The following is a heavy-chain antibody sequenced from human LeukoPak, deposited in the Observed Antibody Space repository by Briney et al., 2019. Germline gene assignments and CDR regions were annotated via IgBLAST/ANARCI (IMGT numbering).Heavy chain of an antibody. CDR1: GFTFSDYY. CDR3: ARDSPPNDFWSGYSLDV. Sequence: GGSLRLSCAASGFTFSDYYMSWLRQAPGKGLEWVSYISSSGSTIYYADSVKGRFTISRDNAKNSLYLQMNSLRAEDTAVYYCARDSPPNDFWSGYSLDVWGKGTTVTVSS. D-gene: IGHD3-3*01. V-gene: IGHV3-11*04. CDR2: ISSSGSTI. J-gene: IGHJ6*04.